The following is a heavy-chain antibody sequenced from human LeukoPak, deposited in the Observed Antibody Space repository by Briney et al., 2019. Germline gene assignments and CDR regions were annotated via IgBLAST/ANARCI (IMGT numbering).Heavy chain of an antibody. CDR3: ARDRWLGY. CDR2: IYYSGST. Sequence: SETLSLTCTVSGGSISSYYRSWVRQPPRKGLEWIGYIYYSGSTNYNPSLKSRVTISVDTSKNQFSLKVSSVTAADTAVYYCARDRWLGYWGQGTLVTVSS. D-gene: IGHD5-18*01. CDR1: GGSISSYY. V-gene: IGHV4-59*01. J-gene: IGHJ4*02.